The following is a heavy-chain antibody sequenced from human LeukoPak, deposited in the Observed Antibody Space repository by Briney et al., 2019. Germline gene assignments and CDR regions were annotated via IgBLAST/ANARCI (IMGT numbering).Heavy chain of an antibody. Sequence: GGSLRLSCAASGFTFSSYAMHWVRQAPGKGLEYVSAISSNGGSTYYANSVKGRFTISRDNSKNTLYLQMGSLRAEDMAVYYCARDSLTYSSSSGFDCWGQGTLVTVSS. CDR2: ISSNGGST. D-gene: IGHD6-6*01. CDR1: GFTFSSYA. J-gene: IGHJ4*02. V-gene: IGHV3-64*01. CDR3: ARDSLTYSSSSGFDC.